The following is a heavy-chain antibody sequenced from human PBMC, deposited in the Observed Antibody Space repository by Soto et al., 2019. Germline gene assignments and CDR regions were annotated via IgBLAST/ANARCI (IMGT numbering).Heavy chain of an antibody. CDR2: ISGSGGST. D-gene: IGHD3-9*01. CDR3: AKPYYEILTGYSPFDS. V-gene: IGHV3-23*01. CDR1: GFTFSNYA. Sequence: EVQLLESGGGFVHPGGSLRLSCAASGFTFSNYAMSWVRQAPGRGLEWVSAISGSGGSTYYSDSVKGRFTISRDNSKNTLSLQVNSLNVEDTALYYCAKPYYEILTGYSPFDSWGQGTLVTVSS. J-gene: IGHJ4*02.